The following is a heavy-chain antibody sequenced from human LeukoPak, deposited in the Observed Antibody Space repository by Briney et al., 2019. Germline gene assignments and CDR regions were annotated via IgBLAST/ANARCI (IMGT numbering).Heavy chain of an antibody. CDR1: GFTFSTYG. D-gene: IGHD3-22*01. J-gene: IGHJ4*02. CDR3: AKDSPAGSGYYPFDY. V-gene: IGHV3-30*18. CDR2: ISYDGSNK. Sequence: SGGSLRLSCAASGFTFSTYGTHWVRQAPGKGLEWVAVISYDGSNKYYADSVKGRFTISRDNSKNTLYLQMNSLRPDDTAVHYCAKDSPAGSGYYPFDYWGQGTLVTVSS.